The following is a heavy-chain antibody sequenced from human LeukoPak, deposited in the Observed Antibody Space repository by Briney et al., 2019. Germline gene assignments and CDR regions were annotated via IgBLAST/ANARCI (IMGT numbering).Heavy chain of an antibody. CDR2: IYHSGST. Sequence: SETLSLTCTVSGYSISSGYYWGWIRQPPGKGLEWIGSIYHSGSTYYNPSLKSRVTISVDTSKNQFSLKLSSVTAADTAVYYCARTKSRYGGNSNFDYWGQGTLVTVSS. V-gene: IGHV4-38-2*02. D-gene: IGHD4-23*01. CDR3: ARTKSRYGGNSNFDY. CDR1: GYSISSGYY. J-gene: IGHJ4*02.